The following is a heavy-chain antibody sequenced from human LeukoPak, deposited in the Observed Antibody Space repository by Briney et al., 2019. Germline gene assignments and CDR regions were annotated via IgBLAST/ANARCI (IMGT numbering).Heavy chain of an antibody. CDR2: INPHSSGT. J-gene: IGHJ4*02. Sequence: TLKVSCKPSGYTFTGYYMHWVRQAPGQRLESMGWINPHSSGTNYTQKLQGRVTTTSDTSISTAYMELSRLRSDDTAVYYCAREEELWFGEFPLDYWGQGTLVTVSS. CDR1: GYTFTGYY. CDR3: AREEELWFGEFPLDY. D-gene: IGHD3-10*01. V-gene: IGHV1-2*02.